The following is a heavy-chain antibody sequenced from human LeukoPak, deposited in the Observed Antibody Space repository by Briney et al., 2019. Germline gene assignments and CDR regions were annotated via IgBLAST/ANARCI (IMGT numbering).Heavy chain of an antibody. V-gene: IGHV1-2*06. CDR1: GYTFTSYY. Sequence: ASVKVSCKASGYTFTSYYMHWVRQAPGQGLEWMGRINPNSGGTNYAQKFQGRVTMTRDTSISTAYMELSRLRSDDTAVYYCASLAFDYYDSRGYELWGQGTLVTVSS. D-gene: IGHD3-22*01. J-gene: IGHJ4*02. CDR2: INPNSGGT. CDR3: ASLAFDYYDSRGYEL.